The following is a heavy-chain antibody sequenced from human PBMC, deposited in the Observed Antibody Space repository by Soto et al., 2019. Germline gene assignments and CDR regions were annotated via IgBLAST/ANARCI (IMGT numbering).Heavy chain of an antibody. CDR2: TNIDGTAT. CDR3: ARQSYDVQLGS. CDR1: GFIFRNYW. Sequence: EVKLVESGGGLVQPGGSLRLSCTASGFIFRNYWMYWVRQAPGKGPVWVARTNIDGTATSLADSVKGRFTIYRDNAKDTLYLQLTSLRADDTAVYYCARQSYDVQLGSWGQGTRVIVSS. J-gene: IGHJ4*02. V-gene: IGHV3-74*01. D-gene: IGHD6-6*01.